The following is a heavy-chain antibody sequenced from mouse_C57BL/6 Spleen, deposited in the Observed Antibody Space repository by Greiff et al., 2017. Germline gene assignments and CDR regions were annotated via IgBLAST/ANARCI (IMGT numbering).Heavy chain of an antibody. V-gene: IGHV10-1*01. CDR3: VRQGGWGFDY. D-gene: IGHD3-3*01. CDR1: GFSFNTYA. CDR2: IRSKSNNYAT. Sequence: EVQLVESGGGLVQPKGSLKLSCAASGFSFNTYAMNWVRQAPGKGLEWVARIRSKSNNYATYYADSVKDRFTISRDDSESMLYLQMNNLKTEDTAMYYCVRQGGWGFDYWGQGTTLTVSS. J-gene: IGHJ2*01.